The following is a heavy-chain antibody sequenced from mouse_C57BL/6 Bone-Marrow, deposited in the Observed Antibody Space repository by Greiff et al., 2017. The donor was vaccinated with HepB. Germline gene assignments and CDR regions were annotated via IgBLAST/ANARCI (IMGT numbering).Heavy chain of an antibody. CDR1: GYTFTSYW. CDR3: ARRDGYYNAMDY. D-gene: IGHD2-3*01. J-gene: IGHJ4*01. CDR2: IFPGSGST. Sequence: QVQLKQSGPELVRPGASVKISCKAPGYTFTSYWMQWVRQRPGQGLEWIGEIFPGSGSTYYNEKFKGKATLTVDTSSSTAYMQLSSLTSEDSAVYFCARRDGYYNAMDYWGQGTSVTVSS. V-gene: IGHV1-56*01.